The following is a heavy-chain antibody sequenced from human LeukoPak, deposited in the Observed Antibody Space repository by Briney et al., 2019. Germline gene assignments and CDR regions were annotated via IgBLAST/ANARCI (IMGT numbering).Heavy chain of an antibody. V-gene: IGHV3-53*04. D-gene: IGHD6-19*01. CDR1: GFTVSSNY. CDR2: IYSGGST. CDR3: ARDFIEVSAFDI. Sequence: GGSLRLSCAASGFTVSSNYMSWVRQAPGKGLEWVSVIYSGGSTYYADSVKGRLTISRHNSKNTLYLQMNSLRAEDTAVYYCARDFIEVSAFDIWGQGTMVTVSS. J-gene: IGHJ3*02.